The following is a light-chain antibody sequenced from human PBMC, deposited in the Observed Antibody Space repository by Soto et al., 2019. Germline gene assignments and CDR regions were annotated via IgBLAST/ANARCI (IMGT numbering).Light chain of an antibody. CDR3: HSYDSSLSASV. V-gene: IGLV1-40*01. CDR2: GTT. J-gene: IGLJ1*01. CDR1: SSNIGAGYD. Sequence: QSVLTQTPSVSGAPGHRVTISCTGRSSNIGAGYDVHWYQHLPGTAPKLLIYGTTNRPSGVPDRFSGSKSGISASLAITGLQAEDEADYYCHSYDSSLSASVFGAGTKVTV.